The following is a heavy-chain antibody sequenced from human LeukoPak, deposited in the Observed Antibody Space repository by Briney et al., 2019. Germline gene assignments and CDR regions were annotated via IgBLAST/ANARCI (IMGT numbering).Heavy chain of an antibody. J-gene: IGHJ4*02. V-gene: IGHV4-59*13. D-gene: IGHD3-16*01. Sequence: PSETLSLTCTVSGGSISSYYWSWLRQPPGKGLEGMGYIYYSGSTNYNPSLKSRVTISVDTSKNQFSLKLSSVTAADTAVYYCARGIKPWGTRGSYFDYWGQGTLVTVSS. CDR3: ARGIKPWGTRGSYFDY. CDR1: GGSISSYY. CDR2: IYYSGST.